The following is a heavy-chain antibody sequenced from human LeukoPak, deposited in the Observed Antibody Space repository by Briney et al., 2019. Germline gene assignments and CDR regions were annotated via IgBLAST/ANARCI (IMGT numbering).Heavy chain of an antibody. J-gene: IGHJ4*02. V-gene: IGHV4-38-2*02. CDR2: IYHSGST. D-gene: IGHD3-22*01. CDR3: ARGGWNKFDY. Sequence: SETLSLTCTVSGYSISSGYYWGWIRQPPGKGLEWIGSIYHSGSTYYNPSLKSRVTISVDTSKNQFSLKLSSVTAADTAVYYCARGGWNKFDYWGQGTLVTVSS. CDR1: GYSISSGYY.